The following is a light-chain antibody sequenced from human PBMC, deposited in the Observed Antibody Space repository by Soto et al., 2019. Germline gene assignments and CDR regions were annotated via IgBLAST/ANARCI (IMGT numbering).Light chain of an antibody. CDR3: QSYDNSLKAYV. Sequence: QSVLTQPPSVSGAPGQRVTISCTGSSSNIGADYDVHWYRHLPGTAPKLVIYGNNNRPSGVPDSFSVSKSGTSASLAINGLQAEDEADYYCQSYDNSLKAYVFGSGTKLTVL. CDR1: SSNIGADYD. J-gene: IGLJ1*01. CDR2: GNN. V-gene: IGLV1-40*01.